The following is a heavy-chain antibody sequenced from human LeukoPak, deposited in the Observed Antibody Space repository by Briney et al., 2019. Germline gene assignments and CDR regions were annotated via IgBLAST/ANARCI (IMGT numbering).Heavy chain of an antibody. Sequence: GGSLRLSCAASGFTFSSYWMHWVRQAPGKGLVWVSRINSDGSSTSYADSVKGRFTISRDNSKNTLYLQMNSLRAEDTAVYYCARATYYDFWSGYWDYYYGMDVWGQGTTVTVSS. J-gene: IGHJ6*02. V-gene: IGHV3-74*01. D-gene: IGHD3-3*01. CDR2: INSDGSST. CDR3: ARATYYDFWSGYWDYYYGMDV. CDR1: GFTFSSYW.